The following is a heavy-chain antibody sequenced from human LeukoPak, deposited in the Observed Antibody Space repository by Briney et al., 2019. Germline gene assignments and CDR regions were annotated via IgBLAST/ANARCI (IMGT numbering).Heavy chain of an antibody. V-gene: IGHV1-18*01. CDR1: GYAFGIYG. CDR2: ISPYNGYT. Sequence: ASVKVSCKPSGYAFGIYGISCVRQAPGQGLEWMAWISPYNGYTNYAQNLQATVTPTTDTSTSTAYMEMFSLRSDDTAVYYCVRDGGSESPTRDYWGQGTLVTVSS. D-gene: IGHD3-16*01. J-gene: IGHJ4*02. CDR3: VRDGGSESPTRDY.